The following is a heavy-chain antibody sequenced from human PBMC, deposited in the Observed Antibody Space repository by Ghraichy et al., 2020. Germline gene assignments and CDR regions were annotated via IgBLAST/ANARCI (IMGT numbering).Heavy chain of an antibody. V-gene: IGHV3-23*01. CDR1: GFTFSSYA. J-gene: IGHJ6*02. CDR2: ISGSGGST. CDR3: AKDRAVRGVPGGMDV. Sequence: GGSLRLSCAASGFTFSSYAMSWVRQAPGKGLEWVSAISGSGGSTYYADSVKGRFTISSDNSKNTLYLQMNSLRAEDTAVYYCAKDRAVRGVPGGMDVWGQGTTVTVSS. D-gene: IGHD3-10*01.